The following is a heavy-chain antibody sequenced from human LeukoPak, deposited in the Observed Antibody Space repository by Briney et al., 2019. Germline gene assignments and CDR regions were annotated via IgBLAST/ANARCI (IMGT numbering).Heavy chain of an antibody. CDR1: GGSISSYY. Sequence: PSGTLSLTCTVSGGSISSYYWSWIRQPAGKGLEWIGRIYTSGSTNYNPSLKSRVTMSVDTSKNQFSLKLSSVTAADTAVYYCARDNRVRYSSGPDIWGQGTMVTVSS. CDR3: ARDNRVRYSSGPDI. J-gene: IGHJ3*02. D-gene: IGHD6-19*01. CDR2: IYTSGST. V-gene: IGHV4-4*07.